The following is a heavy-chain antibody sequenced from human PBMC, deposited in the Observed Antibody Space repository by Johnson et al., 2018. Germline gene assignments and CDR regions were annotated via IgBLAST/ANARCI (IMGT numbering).Heavy chain of an antibody. J-gene: IGHJ6*02. CDR1: GGTFSSYA. D-gene: IGHD2-15*01. Sequence: QVQLVQSGAEVKKXGSSVKVSCKASGGTFSSYAISWVRQAPGQGLEWMGGIIPIFGKANYAQKFQGRVTITAAESTSTAYMERSSLGSEDTAVYYCANPGLGTTPTWGMDVWGQGTTVTVSS. CDR3: ANPGLGTTPTWGMDV. V-gene: IGHV1-69*12. CDR2: IIPIFGKA.